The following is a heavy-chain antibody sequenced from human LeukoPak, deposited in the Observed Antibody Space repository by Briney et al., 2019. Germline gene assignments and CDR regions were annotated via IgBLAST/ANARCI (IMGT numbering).Heavy chain of an antibody. J-gene: IGHJ5*02. CDR1: GYTFTGYY. Sequence: ASVKVSCKASGYTFTGYYMHWVRQAPGQGLEWMGWINPNSGGTNYAQKFQGWVTMTRDTSISTAYMELSRLRSDDTAVYYCARGPQGDIAVAGTPHNWFDPWGQGTLVTVSS. V-gene: IGHV1-2*04. CDR3: ARGPQGDIAVAGTPHNWFDP. D-gene: IGHD6-19*01. CDR2: INPNSGGT.